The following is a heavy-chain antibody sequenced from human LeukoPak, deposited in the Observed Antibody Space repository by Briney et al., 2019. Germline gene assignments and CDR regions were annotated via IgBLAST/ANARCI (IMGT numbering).Heavy chain of an antibody. CDR2: INPNSGGT. Sequence: ASVKVSCKAPGYTFTGYYMHWVRQAPGQGLEWMGRINPNSGGTNYAQKFQGRVTMTRDTSISTAYMELSRLRSDDTAVYYCARDKAVVAATFWFDPWGQGTLVTVSS. D-gene: IGHD2-15*01. V-gene: IGHV1-2*06. CDR3: ARDKAVVAATFWFDP. CDR1: GYTFTGYY. J-gene: IGHJ5*02.